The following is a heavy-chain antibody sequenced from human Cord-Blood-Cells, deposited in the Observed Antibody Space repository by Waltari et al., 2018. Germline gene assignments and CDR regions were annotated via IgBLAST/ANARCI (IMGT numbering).Heavy chain of an antibody. CDR1: GGSISSSSYY. CDR2: IYYSGST. V-gene: IGHV4-39*01. CDR3: ARQPYDFWSGYYLDY. Sequence: QLQLQESGPGLVKPSETLSITCTVSGGSISSSSYYWGWIRQPPGKGLEWIGSIYYSGSTYYNPSLKSRVTISVDTSKNQFSLKLSSVTAADTAVYYCARQPYDFWSGYYLDYWGQGTLVTVSS. D-gene: IGHD3-3*01. J-gene: IGHJ4*02.